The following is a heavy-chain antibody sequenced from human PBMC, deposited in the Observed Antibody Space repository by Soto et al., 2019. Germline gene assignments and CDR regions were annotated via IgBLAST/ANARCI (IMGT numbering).Heavy chain of an antibody. D-gene: IGHD2-2*03. CDR1: GYSFTSYW. CDR2: IYPGDSDT. CDR3: ARGGYCSSTSCPGFDY. J-gene: IGHJ4*02. Sequence: PGESLKISCKGSGYSFTSYWIGWVRQMPGKGLEWMGIIYPGDSDTRYSPSFQGQVTISADKSISTAYLQWSSLKASDTAMYYCARGGYCSSTSCPGFDYWGQGTLATVSS. V-gene: IGHV5-51*01.